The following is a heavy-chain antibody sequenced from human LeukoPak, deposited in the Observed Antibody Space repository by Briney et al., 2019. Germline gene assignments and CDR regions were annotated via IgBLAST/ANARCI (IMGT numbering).Heavy chain of an antibody. D-gene: IGHD3-22*01. V-gene: IGHV3-9*01. Sequence: GGSLRLSCAASGFTFDDYAMHWVRQAPGKGLEWVSGISWNSGSIGYADSVKGRFTISRDNAKNSLYLQMNSLRAEDTALYYCAKAGGLVSTGAPQNYYDSSGYPDPFDYWGQGTLVTVSS. CDR2: ISWNSGSI. CDR1: GFTFDDYA. CDR3: AKAGGLVSTGAPQNYYDSSGYPDPFDY. J-gene: IGHJ4*02.